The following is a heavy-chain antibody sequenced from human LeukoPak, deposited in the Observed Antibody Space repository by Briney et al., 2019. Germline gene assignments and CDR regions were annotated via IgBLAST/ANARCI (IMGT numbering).Heavy chain of an antibody. V-gene: IGHV3-30*02. D-gene: IGHD3-10*01. CDR1: GFTFSTYG. CDR3: AKDRYYYGSESYPIEAFDV. J-gene: IGHJ3*01. Sequence: GGALRLSCAASGFTFSTYGMHWVRQAPGKGLEWVAFIRYDGSNKYYAESVKGRFTISRDNSKNTLYVQMHNLRTEDTAVYYCAKDRYYYGSESYPIEAFDVWGQGTMVSVS. CDR2: IRYDGSNK.